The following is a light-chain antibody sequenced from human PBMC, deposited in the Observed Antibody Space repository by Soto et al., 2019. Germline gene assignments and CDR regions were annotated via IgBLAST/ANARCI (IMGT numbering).Light chain of an antibody. V-gene: IGLV1-40*01. J-gene: IGLJ1*01. CDR3: SSYTNINTRACV. CDR1: SSNIGAGYE. CDR2: GNT. Sequence: QSVLTQPPSVSGAPGQRVTISCTGSSSNIGAGYEVHWYQQIPGTAPKLLIYGNTNRPSGVPDRFSASKSGNTASLTISGLQAEDEAEYYCSSYTNINTRACVFGTGTKLTVL.